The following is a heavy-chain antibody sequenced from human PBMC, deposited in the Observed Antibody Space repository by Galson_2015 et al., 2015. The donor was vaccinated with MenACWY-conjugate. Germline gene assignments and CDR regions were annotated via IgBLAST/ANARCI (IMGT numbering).Heavy chain of an antibody. CDR3: ARLNWNHGRLFDY. V-gene: IGHV5-51*04. J-gene: IGHJ4*02. D-gene: IGHD1-20*01. CDR2: DSDT. Sequence: DSDTRYSPSFQGQVTISADKPISTAYLQWSSLKASDTAMYYCARLNWNHGRLFDYWGQGTLVTVSS.